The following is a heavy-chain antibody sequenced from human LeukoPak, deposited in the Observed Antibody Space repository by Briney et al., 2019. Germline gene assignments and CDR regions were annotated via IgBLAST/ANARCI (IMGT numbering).Heavy chain of an antibody. CDR3: ARGRTYYYDSSGLTDY. CDR1: GYTFTSYG. J-gene: IGHJ4*02. Sequence: ASVKVSCKASGYTFTSYGISWVRQAPGQGLECMGWISAYNGNTNYAQKLQGRVTMTTDTSTSTAYMELRSLRSDDTAVYYCARGRTYYYDSSGLTDYWGQGTLVTVSS. CDR2: ISAYNGNT. V-gene: IGHV1-18*01. D-gene: IGHD3-22*01.